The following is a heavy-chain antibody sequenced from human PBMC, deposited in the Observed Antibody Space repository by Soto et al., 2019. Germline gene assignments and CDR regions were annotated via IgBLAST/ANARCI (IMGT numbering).Heavy chain of an antibody. D-gene: IGHD3-3*01. Sequence: SETLSLTCAVYGGSFSGYYWSWIRQPPGKGLEWIGEINHSGSTNYNPSLKSRVTISVDTSKNQFSLKLSSVTAADTAVYYCARGCYEGYWGQGTLVTVSS. CDR1: GGSFSGYY. J-gene: IGHJ4*01. CDR3: ARGCYEGY. V-gene: IGHV4-34*01. CDR2: INHSGST.